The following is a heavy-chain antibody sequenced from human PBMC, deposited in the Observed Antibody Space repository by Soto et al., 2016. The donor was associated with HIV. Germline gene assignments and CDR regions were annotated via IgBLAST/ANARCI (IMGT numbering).Heavy chain of an antibody. CDR2: ISSSDISA. Sequence: EVQLLESGGDFVQPGGSLRLSCAASGFTFKSYAMTWVRQAPGKGLEWVSGISSSDISAYYAVSVKGRFTISRDNSRNTLYLQMNGLRAEDSATYYCAKGNSRMLXPGKYFDDVGPGNPGHCLL. J-gene: IGHJ4*02. CDR1: GFTFKSYA. V-gene: IGHV3-23*01. D-gene: IGHD3-22*01. CDR3: AKGNSRMLXPGKYFDD.